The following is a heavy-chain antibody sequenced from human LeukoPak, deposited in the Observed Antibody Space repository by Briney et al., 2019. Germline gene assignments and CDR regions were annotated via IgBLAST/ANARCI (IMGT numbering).Heavy chain of an antibody. CDR1: GGSISSGGYS. CDR2: IYHSGST. CDR3: ARVPGIYDYGDYV. J-gene: IGHJ4*02. Sequence: PSQTLSLTCAVSGGSISSGGYSWCWIRQPPGKGLEWIGYIYHSGSTYYNPSLKSRVTISVDRSKNQFSLKLSSVTAADTAVYYCARVPGIYDYGDYVWGQGTLVTVSS. D-gene: IGHD4-17*01. V-gene: IGHV4-30-2*01.